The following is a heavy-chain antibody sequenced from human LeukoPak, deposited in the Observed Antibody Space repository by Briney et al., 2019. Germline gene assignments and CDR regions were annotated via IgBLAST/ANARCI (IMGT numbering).Heavy chain of an antibody. CDR2: ISASDTSI. V-gene: IGHV3-48*03. Sequence: GGSLRLSCAASGFTLSSYEMNWVRQAPGKGLEWVSYISASDTSIYYADSVKGRFTFSRDNANNSVYLQMNSLRAEDTALYYCARAVEGTTYFDYWGQGTLVTVSS. CDR1: GFTLSSYE. J-gene: IGHJ4*02. CDR3: ARAVEGTTYFDY. D-gene: IGHD4-23*01.